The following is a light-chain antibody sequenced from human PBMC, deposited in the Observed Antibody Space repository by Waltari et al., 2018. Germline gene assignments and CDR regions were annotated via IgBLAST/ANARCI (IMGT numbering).Light chain of an antibody. V-gene: IGLV1-47*01. CDR2: RNA. Sequence: QSVLTQPPSASATPGQSVTISCSGSPPNIGNNYVYWYQQPLGAAPKLLVYRNAQRPSGVPDRFSGSKSDTSTSLTISGLRSEDEAEYYCASWDDSLSAYVFGTGTKVTVL. J-gene: IGLJ1*01. CDR3: ASWDDSLSAYV. CDR1: PPNIGNNY.